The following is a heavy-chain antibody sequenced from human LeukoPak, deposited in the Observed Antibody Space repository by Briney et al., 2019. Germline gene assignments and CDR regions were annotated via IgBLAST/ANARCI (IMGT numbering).Heavy chain of an antibody. CDR2: ISAYNGDT. CDR1: GYTFTSYG. Sequence: ASVKVSCKASGYTFTSYGFSWVRQAPGQGLEWMGWISAYNGDTKYALNLQGRVTMTTDTSTSTAYMELRSLRSDDTAVYYCARDSSGYPDYWGQGTLVTVSS. D-gene: IGHD3-22*01. V-gene: IGHV1-18*01. J-gene: IGHJ4*02. CDR3: ARDSSGYPDY.